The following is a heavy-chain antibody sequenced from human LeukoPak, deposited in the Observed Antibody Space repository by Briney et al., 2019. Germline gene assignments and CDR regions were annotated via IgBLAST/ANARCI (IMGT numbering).Heavy chain of an antibody. CDR1: GGSIRSSDYC. D-gene: IGHD3-10*01. V-gene: IGHV4-39*01. CDR3: ARYVVYGSGKYYFDY. CDR2: ITYGGTT. Sequence: SETLSLTCFVSGGSIRSSDYCWSWIRQPPGKEVEWIASITYGGTTYYNPSLQSRVTISVDTSKNQFSLRLNSVTAADTAVYFCARYVVYGSGKYYFDYWGQGSLVIVSS. J-gene: IGHJ4*02.